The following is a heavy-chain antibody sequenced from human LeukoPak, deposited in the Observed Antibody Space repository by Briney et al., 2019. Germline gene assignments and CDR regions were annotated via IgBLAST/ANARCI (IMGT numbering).Heavy chain of an antibody. CDR2: ITYDGSNK. J-gene: IGHJ5*02. D-gene: IGHD3-22*01. Sequence: GGSLRLSCAASGFTFSTYAMHWVRQAPGKGLEWVAVITYDGSNKYYADSVKGRFTISRDNSKNTLYLQMNSLRAEDTAVYYCAKDQKATMIVASWFDPWGQGTLVTVSS. CDR1: GFTFSTYA. V-gene: IGHV3-30*18. CDR3: AKDQKATMIVASWFDP.